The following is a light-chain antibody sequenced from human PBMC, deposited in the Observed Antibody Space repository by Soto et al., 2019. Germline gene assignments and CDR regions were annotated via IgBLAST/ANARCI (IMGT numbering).Light chain of an antibody. J-gene: IGKJ5*01. V-gene: IGKV3-11*01. CDR3: QQYGNSPIT. Sequence: TEFPSRRNSYPRLKATLACRDSQSISSYLAWYQQKPGQAPRLLIYDASNRATGIPARFSASGSGTDFTLTISSLEPEDFAVYYCQQYGNSPITFGQGTRLEIK. CDR1: QSISSY. CDR2: DAS.